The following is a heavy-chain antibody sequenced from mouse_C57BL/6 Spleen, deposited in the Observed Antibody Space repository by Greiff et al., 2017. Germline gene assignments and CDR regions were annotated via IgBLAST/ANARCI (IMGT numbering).Heavy chain of an antibody. CDR3: ARQDAMDY. V-gene: IGHV5-6*01. J-gene: IGHJ4*01. Sequence: EVKLVESGGDLVKPGGSLKLSCAASGFTFSSYGMSWVRQTPDKRLEWVATISSGGSYTYYPDSVKGRFTISIDPAKNTLYLQMIILKSEVTAMYYCARQDAMDYWCQGTSVTVSS. CDR2: ISSGGSYT. CDR1: GFTFSSYG.